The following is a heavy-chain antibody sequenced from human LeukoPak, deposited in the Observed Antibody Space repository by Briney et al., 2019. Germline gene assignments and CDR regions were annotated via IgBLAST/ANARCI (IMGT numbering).Heavy chain of an antibody. Sequence: GRSLRLSCAASGFTFSSYAMHWVRQAPGKGLEWVAVISYDGSNKYYADSVKGRFTISRDNSKNTLYLQMNSLRAEDTAVYYCARGRDYYDSSGYYPVKFDYWGQGTLVTVSS. V-gene: IGHV3-30*04. CDR3: ARGRDYYDSSGYYPVKFDY. CDR2: ISYDGSNK. CDR1: GFTFSSYA. D-gene: IGHD3-22*01. J-gene: IGHJ4*02.